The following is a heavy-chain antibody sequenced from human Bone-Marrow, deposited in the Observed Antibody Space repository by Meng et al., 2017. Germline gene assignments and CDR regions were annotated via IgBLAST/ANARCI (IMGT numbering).Heavy chain of an antibody. Sequence: GESLKISCKGFGYSFTSFWIVWVRQMPGKGLEWMGIIDPGYSTTTYSPSFQGQVTISADKSISTAYLQWSSLTASDTAMYYCARQRSRSYGMDVWGQGTTVTVSS. D-gene: IGHD3-10*01. CDR2: IDPGYSTT. CDR1: GYSFTSFW. CDR3: ARQRSRSYGMDV. J-gene: IGHJ6*02. V-gene: IGHV5-51*01.